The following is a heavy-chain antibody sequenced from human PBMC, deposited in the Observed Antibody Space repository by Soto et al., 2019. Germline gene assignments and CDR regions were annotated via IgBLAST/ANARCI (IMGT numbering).Heavy chain of an antibody. J-gene: IGHJ5*02. V-gene: IGHV5-10-1*01. CDR1: GYSFTSYW. CDR2: IVPSDSYT. CDR3: ARHTPFPWFDR. Sequence: LKITCKGSGYSFTSYWISWVRQMPGKGLEWTGRIVPSDSYTNYSPSFQGHVTISADKTISTAYLQWSSLKAPDTAMYYCARHTPFPWFDRWGQGTRVTVSS.